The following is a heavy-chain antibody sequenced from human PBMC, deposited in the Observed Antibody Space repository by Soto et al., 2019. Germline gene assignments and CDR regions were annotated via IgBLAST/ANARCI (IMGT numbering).Heavy chain of an antibody. D-gene: IGHD2-2*01. CDR3: ARAKLVVVPAAIGEVGN. J-gene: IGHJ4*02. CDR1: GGSISSGDYY. CDR2: IYYSGST. V-gene: IGHV4-30-4*01. Sequence: PSETLSLTCTVSGGSISSGDYYWSWIRQPPGKGLEWIGYIYYSGSTYYNPSLKSRVTISVDTSKNQISLKLSSVTAADTAVYYCARAKLVVVPAAIGEVGNWGQGTLVTVSS.